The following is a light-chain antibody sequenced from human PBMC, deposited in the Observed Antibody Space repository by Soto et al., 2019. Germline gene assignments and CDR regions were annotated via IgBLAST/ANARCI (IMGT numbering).Light chain of an antibody. CDR3: QQHNGHSERM. CDR2: GAS. V-gene: IGKV1-5*01. CDR1: QSISTW. J-gene: IGKJ1*01. Sequence: DIQMTQSPSTLSASAGDRVTITCRASQSISTWLAWYQQKPGKAPKLLIYGASSLASGVPSRFSGSGSGTEFTLTISSLQPDDFATYYCQQHNGHSERMFGQGTKVDIK.